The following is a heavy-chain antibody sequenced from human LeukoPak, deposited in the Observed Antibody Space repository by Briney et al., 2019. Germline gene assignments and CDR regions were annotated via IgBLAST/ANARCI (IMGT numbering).Heavy chain of an antibody. V-gene: IGHV3-23*01. CDR3: AKHARYYYDSSGYPYLRY. J-gene: IGHJ4*02. D-gene: IGHD3-22*01. CDR2: ISGSGGST. Sequence: GGSLRLSCAASGFTFSSYAMSWVRQAPGKGLEWVSAISGSGGSTYYADSVKGRFTTSRDNSKNTLYLQMNSLRAEDTAVYYCAKHARYYYDSSGYPYLRYWGQGTLVTVSS. CDR1: GFTFSSYA.